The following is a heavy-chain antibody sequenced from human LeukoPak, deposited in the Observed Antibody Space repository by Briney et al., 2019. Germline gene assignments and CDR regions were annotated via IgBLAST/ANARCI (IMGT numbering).Heavy chain of an antibody. Sequence: PGGSLRLSCAASGFTFSSYIMNWVRQAPGKGLEWVSYISSSSSTIYYADSVKGRFTISRDNAKNSLYLQMNSLRDEDTAVYYCASGYCSGGSCYEPNWFDPWGQGTLVTVSS. J-gene: IGHJ5*02. V-gene: IGHV3-48*02. CDR2: ISSSSSTI. CDR3: ASGYCSGGSCYEPNWFDP. D-gene: IGHD2-15*01. CDR1: GFTFSSYI.